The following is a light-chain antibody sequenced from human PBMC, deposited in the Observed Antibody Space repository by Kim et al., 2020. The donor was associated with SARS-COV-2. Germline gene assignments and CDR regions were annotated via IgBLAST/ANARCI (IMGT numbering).Light chain of an antibody. CDR2: DGS. J-gene: IGLJ3*02. Sequence: GQTITTCSATTSSDVGGYNDVSWYQQPPGKAPKIIIDDGSNRPSGVSSRSACSNSGNTASLTISGLQAEDEADYCCSSYTISITWVFGGGTQLTVL. CDR1: SSDVGGYND. CDR3: SSYTISITWV. V-gene: IGLV2-14*03.